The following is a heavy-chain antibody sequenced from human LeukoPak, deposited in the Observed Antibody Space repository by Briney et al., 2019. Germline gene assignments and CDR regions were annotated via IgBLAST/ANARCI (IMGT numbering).Heavy chain of an antibody. CDR2: IIPIFGTA. D-gene: IGHD3-9*01. J-gene: IGHJ4*02. V-gene: IGHV1-69*13. CDR1: GGTFSSYA. CDR3: AKDRRYFDYPTLDY. Sequence: ASVKVSCKASGGTFSSYAISWVRQAPGQGLEWMGGIIPIFGTANYAQKFQGRVTITADESTSTAYMELSSLRSEDTAVYYCAKDRRYFDYPTLDYWGQGTLVTVSS.